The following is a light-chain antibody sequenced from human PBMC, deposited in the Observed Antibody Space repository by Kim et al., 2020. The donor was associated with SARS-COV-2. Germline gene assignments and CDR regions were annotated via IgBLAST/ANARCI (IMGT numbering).Light chain of an antibody. V-gene: IGLV4-69*01. CDR2: VNSDGSH. CDR1: SGHSRYA. J-gene: IGLJ2*01. Sequence: QLVLTQSPSASASLGASVKLNCTLSSGHSRYAIAWHQKQPEKGPRYVMKVNSDGSHSKGDGIPNRFSGSSSGAERYLTISSLQSEDEADYYCQPWGTGIVLFGGGTQLTVL. CDR3: QPWGTGIVL.